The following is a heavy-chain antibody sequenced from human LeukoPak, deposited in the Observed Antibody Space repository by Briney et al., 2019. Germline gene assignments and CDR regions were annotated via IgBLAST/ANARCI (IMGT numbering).Heavy chain of an antibody. CDR3: AKGGIAARFWYYYYMDV. Sequence: GGSLRLSCAASGFTFSSYWMHWVRQAPGKGLVWVSRINTDGSSTSYADSVKGRFTISRDNSKNTLYLQMNSLRAEDTAVYYCAKGGIAARFWYYYYMDVWGKGTTVTVSS. CDR2: INTDGSST. CDR1: GFTFSSYW. D-gene: IGHD6-6*01. V-gene: IGHV3-74*01. J-gene: IGHJ6*03.